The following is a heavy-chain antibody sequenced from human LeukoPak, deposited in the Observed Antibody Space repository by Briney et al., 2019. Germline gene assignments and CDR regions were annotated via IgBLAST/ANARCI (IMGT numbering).Heavy chain of an antibody. Sequence: GRSLRLSCAASGFPFNAYWMTWARQAPGKGLEWVANIRQDGDTKYYVDSVKGRFTISRDNAMNSLYLQMNSLRAEDAAIYYCARSLPYGTTWYGRSDFWGQGTLVTVSS. J-gene: IGHJ4*02. D-gene: IGHD6-13*01. CDR2: IRQDGDTK. V-gene: IGHV3-7*03. CDR3: ARSLPYGTTWYGRSDF. CDR1: GFPFNAYW.